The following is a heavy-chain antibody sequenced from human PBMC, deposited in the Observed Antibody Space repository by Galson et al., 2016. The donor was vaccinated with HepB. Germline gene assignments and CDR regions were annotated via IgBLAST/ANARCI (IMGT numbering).Heavy chain of an antibody. Sequence: TLSLTCTVSGGSIGGRGYHWSWIRHHPEKGLEWIGSIYYGGSTYFSPSFKSRTSLSMDTSKSQFSLSLTSVTAADTAVYYCARAPFVLRGFDRIPHFDYWGQGTLVAVSS. CDR1: GGSIGGRGYH. J-gene: IGHJ4*02. CDR2: IYYGGST. CDR3: ARAPFVLRGFDRIPHFDY. D-gene: IGHD3-9*01. V-gene: IGHV4-31*03.